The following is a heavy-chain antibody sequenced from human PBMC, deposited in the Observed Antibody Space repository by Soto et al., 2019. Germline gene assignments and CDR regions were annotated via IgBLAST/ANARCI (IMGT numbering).Heavy chain of an antibody. Sequence: PSETLSLTCTVSGGSISSGDYYWSWIRQPPGKGLEWIGYIYYSGSTYYNPSLKSRVTISVDTSKNQFSLKLSSVTAADTAVYYCARGATRGYSYGHDAWYYYYGMDVWGQGTTVTV. D-gene: IGHD5-18*01. J-gene: IGHJ6*02. CDR1: GGSISSGDYY. CDR2: IYYSGST. V-gene: IGHV4-30-4*01. CDR3: ARGATRGYSYGHDAWYYYYGMDV.